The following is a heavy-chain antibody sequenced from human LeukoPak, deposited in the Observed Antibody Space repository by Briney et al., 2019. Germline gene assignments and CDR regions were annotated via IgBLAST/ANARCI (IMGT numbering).Heavy chain of an antibody. CDR3: ARHYGGNPYLDD. CDR1: GCTLSSYG. V-gene: IGHV1-69*05. Sequence: ASENVSFKSAGCTLSSYGINWVRKPPAPGLGLMGGISPINGTANYAQKLQGRGTITTDESTSTAYMELSSLRAEDTAVYYCARHYGGNPYLDDWGQGTLVTVSS. CDR2: ISPINGTA. D-gene: IGHD4-23*01. J-gene: IGHJ4*02.